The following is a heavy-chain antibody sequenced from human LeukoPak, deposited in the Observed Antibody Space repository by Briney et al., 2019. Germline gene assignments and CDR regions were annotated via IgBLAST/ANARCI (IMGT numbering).Heavy chain of an antibody. Sequence: SETLSLTCTVSGGSISSSSYYWGWIRQPPGKGLEWIGSIYYSGSTYYNPSLKSRVTISVDTSKNQFSLKLSSVTAADTAVYYCARAPQLGIGFFDYWGQGTLVTVSS. CDR1: GGSISSSSYY. J-gene: IGHJ4*02. CDR2: IYYSGST. V-gene: IGHV4-39*07. D-gene: IGHD7-27*01. CDR3: ARAPQLGIGFFDY.